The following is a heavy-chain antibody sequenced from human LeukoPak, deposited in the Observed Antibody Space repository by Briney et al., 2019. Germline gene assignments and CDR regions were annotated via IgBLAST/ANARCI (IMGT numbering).Heavy chain of an antibody. V-gene: IGHV3-23*01. Sequence: GGSLRLSCAASGFTFSSYAMNWVRQAPGKGLEWVSVISGSGGSAYYADSVKGRFTISRDNSKNTLYLQMNSLRVEDTAVYYCAKDRCSGTSCQFDYWGQGTLVTVSS. CDR3: AKDRCSGTSCQFDY. J-gene: IGHJ4*02. CDR1: GFTFSSYA. D-gene: IGHD2-2*01. CDR2: ISGSGGSA.